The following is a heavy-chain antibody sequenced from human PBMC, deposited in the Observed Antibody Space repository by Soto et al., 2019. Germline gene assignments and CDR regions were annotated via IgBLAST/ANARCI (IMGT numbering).Heavy chain of an antibody. D-gene: IGHD3-10*01. CDR2: IGTAGDA. Sequence: EVQLVESGGGLVQPGGSLRLSCAASGFTFSSYDMHWVRQVTGKGLEWVSAIGTAGDAYYPNSVKGRFTISRENAKNSLYLQMNSLSAGDTAVYYCARAVITGVLDYWGQGTLVTVSS. J-gene: IGHJ4*02. CDR3: ARAVITGVLDY. V-gene: IGHV3-13*04. CDR1: GFTFSSYD.